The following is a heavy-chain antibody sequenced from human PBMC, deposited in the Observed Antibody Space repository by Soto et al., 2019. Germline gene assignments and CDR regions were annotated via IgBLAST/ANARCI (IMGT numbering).Heavy chain of an antibody. CDR1: GFTFSSYW. Sequence: EVQLVESGGGLVQPGGSLRLSCAASGFTFSSYWMHWVRQAPGKGLVWISRINTDGSSTSYVDSVQGRFTISRDNGKNTLFLQMNNLRGEDTAVYYCARRGSGVTRGLHYWGQGTLVTVPS. CDR3: ARRGSGVTRGLHY. D-gene: IGHD2-15*01. V-gene: IGHV3-74*01. CDR2: INTDGSST. J-gene: IGHJ4*02.